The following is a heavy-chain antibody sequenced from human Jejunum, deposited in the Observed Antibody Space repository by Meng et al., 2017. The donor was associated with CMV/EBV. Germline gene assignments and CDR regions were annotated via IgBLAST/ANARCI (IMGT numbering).Heavy chain of an antibody. CDR3: SIIDKSTTGWFLAY. D-gene: IGHD6-19*01. V-gene: IGHV3-49*04. CDR2: IRNKAYGGAT. J-gene: IGHJ4*02. CDR1: DYYA. Sequence: DYYAITWVRQAPGKGLEWVGFIRNKAYGGATEYAASVKGRFTISRGDSESIAYLQMDSLRTDDTAVYYCSIIDKSTTGWFLAYWGQGSLVTVSS.